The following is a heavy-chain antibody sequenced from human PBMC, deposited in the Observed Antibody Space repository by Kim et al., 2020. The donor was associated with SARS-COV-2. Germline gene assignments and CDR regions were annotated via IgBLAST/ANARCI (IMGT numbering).Heavy chain of an antibody. D-gene: IGHD6-13*01. CDR3: AKEPRAAVGV. Sequence: NTHSAYAVRGRFTFSRDTSKSTMYLQMNSLLAEDTAVYYCAKEPRAAVGVWGQGTTVSVSS. CDR2: NT. J-gene: IGHJ6*02. V-gene: IGHV3-23*01.